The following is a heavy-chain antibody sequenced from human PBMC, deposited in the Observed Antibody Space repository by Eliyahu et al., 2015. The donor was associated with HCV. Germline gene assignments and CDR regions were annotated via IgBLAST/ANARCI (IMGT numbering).Heavy chain of an antibody. CDR3: ARGDYGQRGGMDV. CDR1: GXXFXDYY. Sequence: QVQLVESGGGLVKPGGSLRLSCAGXGXXFXDYYMSWIRQAPGKGLEWVSYISSASSYTNYADSVKGRFTISRDDAKNTLYLQMNTLRAEDTAVYYCARGDYGQRGGMDVWGQGTTVTVSS. D-gene: IGHD4-17*01. J-gene: IGHJ6*02. CDR2: ISSASSYT. V-gene: IGHV3-11*05.